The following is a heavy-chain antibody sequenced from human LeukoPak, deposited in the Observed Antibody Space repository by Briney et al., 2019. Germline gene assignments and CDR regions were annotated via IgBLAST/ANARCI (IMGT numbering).Heavy chain of an antibody. CDR2: IYYSGST. CDR1: GVSISSYY. J-gene: IGHJ4*02. CDR3: ARGSSGYYPYFDY. V-gene: IGHV4-59*01. D-gene: IGHD3-22*01. Sequence: SETLSLTCTVSGVSISSYYWSWIRQPPGKGLEWIGYIYYSGSTNYNPSLKSRVTISVDTSKNQFSLKLSSVTAADTAVYYCARGSSGYYPYFDYWGQGTLVTVSS.